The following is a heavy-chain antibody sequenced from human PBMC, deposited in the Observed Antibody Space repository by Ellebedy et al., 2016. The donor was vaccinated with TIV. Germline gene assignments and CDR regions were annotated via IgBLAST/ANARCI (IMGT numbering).Heavy chain of an antibody. CDR2: ISGGGVDA. Sequence: GGSLRLXCAASGFTFTDHYMSWIRQTPGKGLEWVSYISGGGVDAHYADSVAGRFTISRDNAKNSLFLQVNSLTGEDTATYYCATTPDYTSGVRKGIEYWGQGTLVTVSS. CDR1: GFTFTDHY. CDR3: ATTPDYTSGVRKGIEY. V-gene: IGHV3-11*03. D-gene: IGHD2-2*02. J-gene: IGHJ4*02.